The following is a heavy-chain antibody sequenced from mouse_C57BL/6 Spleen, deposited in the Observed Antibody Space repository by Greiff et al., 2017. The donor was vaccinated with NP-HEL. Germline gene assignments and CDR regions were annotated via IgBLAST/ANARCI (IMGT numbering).Heavy chain of an antibody. D-gene: IGHD1-1*01. CDR2: IDPSDSYT. CDR3: ARRGYGSSYDWYFEV. Sequence: QVHVKQSGAELVKPGASVKLSCKASGYTFTSYWMQWVKQRPGQGLEWIGEIDPSDSYTNYNQKFKGKATLTVDTSSSTAYMQLSSLTSEDSAVYYCARRGYGSSYDWYFEVWGTGTTVTVAS. V-gene: IGHV1-50*01. J-gene: IGHJ1*03. CDR1: GYTFTSYW.